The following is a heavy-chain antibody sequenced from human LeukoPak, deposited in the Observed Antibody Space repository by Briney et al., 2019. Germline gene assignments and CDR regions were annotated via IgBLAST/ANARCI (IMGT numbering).Heavy chain of an antibody. J-gene: IGHJ3*02. D-gene: IGHD2-21*02. V-gene: IGHV1-2*02. CDR2: INPNSGGT. CDR1: GYTFTGYY. CDR3: ARVRGYTSGDIVVVTAIYAFDI. Sequence: GASVKVSCKASGYTFTGYYMHWVRQAPGQGLEWMGWINPNSGGTNYAQKFQGRVTMTRDTSISTAYMELSRLRSDDTAVYYCARVRGYTSGDIVVVTAIYAFDIWGQGTMVTVSS.